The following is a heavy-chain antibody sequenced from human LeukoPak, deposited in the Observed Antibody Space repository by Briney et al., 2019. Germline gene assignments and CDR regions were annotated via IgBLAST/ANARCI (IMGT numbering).Heavy chain of an antibody. CDR3: ASGRGYVDTALVMDY. Sequence: SETLSLTCTVSGGSISNYYWSWIRQPPGKGLEWIGYISYTGNTNYNPSLKSRVTLSVDTSKNQFSLRPTSVTAADTAVYFCASGRGYVDTALVMDYWGQGTLVTVSS. CDR2: ISYTGNT. D-gene: IGHD5-18*01. J-gene: IGHJ4*02. V-gene: IGHV4-59*01. CDR1: GGSISNYY.